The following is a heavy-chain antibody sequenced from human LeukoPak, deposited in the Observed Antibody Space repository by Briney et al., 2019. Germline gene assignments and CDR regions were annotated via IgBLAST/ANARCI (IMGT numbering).Heavy chain of an antibody. CDR1: GFTFSNAW. J-gene: IGHJ5*02. D-gene: IGHD3-3*01. CDR3: TTHYDFWSGYYEEDWFDP. Sequence: PGGSLRLSCAASGFTFSNAWMSWVRQAPGKGLEWVGRIKSKTDGGTTDYAAPVKGRFTISRDDSKNTLYLQMNSLKTEDTAVYYCTTHYDFWSGYYEEDWFDPWGQGTLVTVSS. CDR2: IKSKTDGGTT. V-gene: IGHV3-15*01.